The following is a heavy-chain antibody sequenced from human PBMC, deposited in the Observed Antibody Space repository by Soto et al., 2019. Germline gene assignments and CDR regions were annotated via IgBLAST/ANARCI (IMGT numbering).Heavy chain of an antibody. CDR3: ARDLGLDIVVVPAAMLLDX. Sequence: ASVKVSCKASGYTFTSYGISWVRQAPGQGLEWMGWISAYNGNTNYAQKLQGRVTMTTDTSTSTAYMELRSLRSDDTAVYYCARDLGLDIVVVPAAMLLDXWGQGTLVTVSS. CDR1: GYTFTSYG. CDR2: ISAYNGNT. J-gene: IGHJ4*02. V-gene: IGHV1-18*01. D-gene: IGHD2-2*01.